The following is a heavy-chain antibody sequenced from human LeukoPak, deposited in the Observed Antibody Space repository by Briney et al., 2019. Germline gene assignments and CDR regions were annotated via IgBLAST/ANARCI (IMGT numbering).Heavy chain of an antibody. CDR3: ARLGYSGYEGYYYYGMDV. D-gene: IGHD5-12*01. J-gene: IGHJ6*02. CDR2: IYYSGST. V-gene: IGHV4-59*01. Sequence: PSETLSLTCTVSGGSISSYYWSWIRQPPGKGLEWIGYIYYSGSTNYNPSLKSRVTISVDTSKNQFSLKLSSVTAADTAVYYCARLGYSGYEGYYYYGMDVWGQGTTVTVSS. CDR1: GGSISSYY.